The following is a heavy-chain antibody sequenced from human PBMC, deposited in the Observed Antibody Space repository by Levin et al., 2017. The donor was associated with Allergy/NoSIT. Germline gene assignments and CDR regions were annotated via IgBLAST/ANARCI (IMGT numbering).Heavy chain of an antibody. V-gene: IGHV5-51*01. CDR1: GYSFTSYW. CDR3: AATQISGSYYGQEDYFDY. J-gene: IGHJ4*02. Sequence: GGSLRLSCKGSGYSFTSYWIGWVRQMPGKGLEWMGIIYPGDSDTRYSPSFQGQVTISADKSISTAYLQWSSLKASDTAMYYCAATQISGSYYGQEDYFDYWGQGTLVTVSS. D-gene: IGHD3-10*01. CDR2: IYPGDSDT.